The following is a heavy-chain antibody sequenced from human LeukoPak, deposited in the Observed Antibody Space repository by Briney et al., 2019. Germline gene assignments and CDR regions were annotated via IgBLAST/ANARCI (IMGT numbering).Heavy chain of an antibody. CDR2: IRNRANTYSA. J-gene: IGHJ4*02. D-gene: IGHD3-3*01. CDR1: GGSISSSSYY. CDR3: ARVSFDDDFRSGSFYFDY. Sequence: PSETLSLTCTVSGGSISSSSYYWGWIRQPPGKGLEWVGRIRNRANTYSAEYAASVQGRFTISRDDSKNSLYLQMNSLQTEDTALYYCARVSFDDDFRSGSFYFDYWGQGTLVTVSS. V-gene: IGHV3-72*01.